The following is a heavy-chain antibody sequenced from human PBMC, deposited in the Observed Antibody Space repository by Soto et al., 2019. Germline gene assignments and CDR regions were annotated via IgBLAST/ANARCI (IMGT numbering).Heavy chain of an antibody. Sequence: PSETLSLTCTVSGGSISSGGYYWSWIRQHPGKGLEWIGYIYYSGSTYYNPSLKSRVTISVDTSKNQFSLKLSSVTAADTAVYYCARVEPVGGMDVWGQGTTVTVSS. J-gene: IGHJ6*02. V-gene: IGHV4-31*03. CDR1: GGSISSGGYY. D-gene: IGHD2-15*01. CDR2: IYYSGST. CDR3: ARVEPVGGMDV.